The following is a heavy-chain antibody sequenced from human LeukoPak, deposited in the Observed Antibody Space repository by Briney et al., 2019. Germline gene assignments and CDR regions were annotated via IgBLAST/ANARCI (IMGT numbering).Heavy chain of an antibody. CDR1: GGSISSGGNY. V-gene: IGHV4-31*03. CDR2: IYYSGST. J-gene: IGHJ4*02. Sequence: SETLSLTCTVSGGSISSGGNYWSWIRQHPGKGLEWIGYIYYSGSTYYNPSLKSRVTISVDTSKNQFSLKLSSVTAADTAVYYCARVVNDYFDYWGQGTLVTVSS. CDR3: ARVVNDYFDY.